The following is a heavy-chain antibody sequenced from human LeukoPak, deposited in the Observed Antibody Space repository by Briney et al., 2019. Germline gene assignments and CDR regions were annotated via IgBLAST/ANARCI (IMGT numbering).Heavy chain of an antibody. CDR1: GGSISGYY. V-gene: IGHV4-4*07. Sequence: SETLSLTCTVSGGSISGYYWSWIRQPAGKGLEWIGRIYTSGNTNYNPPLKSRVTISVDTSENQFSLKLNSVTAADTAVYYCARNKPLDPFAFWGQGTMVTVSS. CDR3: ARNKPLDPFAF. J-gene: IGHJ3*01. CDR2: IYTSGNT. D-gene: IGHD1/OR15-1a*01.